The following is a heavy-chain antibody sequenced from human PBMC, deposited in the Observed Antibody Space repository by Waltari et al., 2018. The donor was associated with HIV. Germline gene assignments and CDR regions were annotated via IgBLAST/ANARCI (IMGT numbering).Heavy chain of an antibody. V-gene: IGHV4-39*01. D-gene: IGHD1-26*01. CDR3: ARHALRVGAAYWNFDL. CDR1: GGSVSSSRYF. J-gene: IGHJ2*01. CDR2: IYYTGRA. Sequence: QLPLQEAGPGLVKPSETLSLTCTVSGGSVSSSRYFWCWLRQPPGQGLAWVGRIYYTGRAYYNPSLKSRVTISVDTSKNQFSLKVTSVTAADTAVYYCARHALRVGAAYWNFDLWGRGTLVTVSS.